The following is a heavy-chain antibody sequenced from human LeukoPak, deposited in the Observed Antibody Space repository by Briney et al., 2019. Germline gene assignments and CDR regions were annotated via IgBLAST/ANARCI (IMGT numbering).Heavy chain of an antibody. Sequence: SETLSLTCAVYGGSFSGYYWSWIRQPPGKGLEWIGEINHSGSTNYNPSLKSRVTISVDTSKNQFSLKLSSVTAADTAVYYCARRRGIAARRHAFDILLQGTMVTVCS. D-gene: IGHD6-6*01. J-gene: IGHJ3*02. CDR3: ARRRGIAARRHAFDI. CDR1: GGSFSGYY. CDR2: INHSGST. V-gene: IGHV4-34*01.